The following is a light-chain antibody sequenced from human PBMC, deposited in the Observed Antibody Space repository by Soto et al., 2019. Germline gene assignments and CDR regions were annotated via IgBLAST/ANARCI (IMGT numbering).Light chain of an antibody. V-gene: IGLV2-8*01. CDR1: SSDVGGYKF. CDR2: EVN. Sequence: SALTQPPSASGSPGQSVTISCTGTSSDVGGYKFVSWYQQHPGKAPKLIIYEVNQRPSGVPDRFSGSKSDNTASLAVSGLQAEDEADYYCSSYAGSNNVLFGGGTKVTVL. J-gene: IGLJ2*01. CDR3: SSYAGSNNVL.